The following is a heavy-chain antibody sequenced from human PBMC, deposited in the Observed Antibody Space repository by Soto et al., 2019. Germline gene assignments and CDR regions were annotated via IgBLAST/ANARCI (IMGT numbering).Heavy chain of an antibody. CDR3: ARDSAGTYHFDY. CDR1: GFTFSSYG. J-gene: IGHJ4*02. CDR2: ITSSSSSI. D-gene: IGHD6-13*01. V-gene: IGHV3-21*01. Sequence: EVQLVESGGGLVKPGGSLRLSCAASGFTFSSYGMNWVRQAPGKGLEWVSSITSSSSSIDYADSVKGRFTISRDDAKNSLFLQMNSLRADDTAVYYCARDSAGTYHFDYWGQGILVIVSS.